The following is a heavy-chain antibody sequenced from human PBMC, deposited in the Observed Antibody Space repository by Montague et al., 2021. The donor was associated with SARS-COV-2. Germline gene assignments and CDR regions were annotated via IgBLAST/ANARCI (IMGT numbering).Heavy chain of an antibody. J-gene: IGHJ4*01. CDR1: GGSFRNYY. Sequence: SETLSLTCAVYGGSFRNYYWSWIRQSPGKGLEWIGEVDQSGNTNYNPSLKSRVTISADISKNQFSVKLASATAADTGIYYCAGGKRDFPIVVLGASTRTYVDSGGQGTPVTVSS. CDR3: AGGKRDFPIVVLGASTRTYVDS. V-gene: IGHV4-34*01. D-gene: IGHD2-15*01. CDR2: VDQSGNT.